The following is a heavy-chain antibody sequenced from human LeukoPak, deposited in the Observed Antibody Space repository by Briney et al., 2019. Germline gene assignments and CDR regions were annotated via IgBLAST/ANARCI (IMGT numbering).Heavy chain of an antibody. CDR3: ARVFKEIVVVHTGTAYYYYYYMDV. CDR1: GFTFSSYS. V-gene: IGHV3-48*01. CDR2: ISSSSTI. J-gene: IGHJ6*03. Sequence: GGSLRLSCAASGFTFSSYSMNWVRQAPGKGLEWVSYISSSSTIYYADSVKGRFTISRDNAKNSLYLQMNSLRAEDTAVYYCARVFKEIVVVHTGTAYYYYYYMDVWGKGTTVTVSS. D-gene: IGHD2-15*01.